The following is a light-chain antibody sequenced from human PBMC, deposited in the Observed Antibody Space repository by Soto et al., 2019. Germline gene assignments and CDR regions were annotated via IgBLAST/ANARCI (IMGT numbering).Light chain of an antibody. CDR3: SSYAGSNNFVV. J-gene: IGLJ2*01. CDR1: SSDVGGYDY. V-gene: IGLV2-14*01. CDR2: DVS. Sequence: QSALTQPASVSGSPGQSIAISCTGTSSDVGGYDYVSWYQQHPGKAPKLMIYDVSNRPSGVSNRFSGSKSDNTASLTVSGLQAEDEADYYCSSYAGSNNFVVFGGGTKLTVL.